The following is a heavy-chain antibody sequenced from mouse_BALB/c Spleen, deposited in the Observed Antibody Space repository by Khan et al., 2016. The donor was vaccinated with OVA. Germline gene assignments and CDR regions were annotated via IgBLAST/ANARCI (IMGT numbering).Heavy chain of an antibody. CDR2: INPQNGET. CDR3: ARIYGSVFDY. CDR1: GYSFTGYF. J-gene: IGHJ2*01. V-gene: IGHV1-20*02. Sequence: EVQLQQSGPELVKPGASVKISCKASGYSFTGYFMNWVMQSHEKSLEWIGRINPQNGETFYNQKFKGKATLTVDESSSTSPMARRSLASEDSAVYYCARIYGSVFDYWGQGTTLTVSS. D-gene: IGHD1-1*01.